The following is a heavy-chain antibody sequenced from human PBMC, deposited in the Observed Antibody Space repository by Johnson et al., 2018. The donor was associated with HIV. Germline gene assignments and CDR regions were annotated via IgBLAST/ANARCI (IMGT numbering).Heavy chain of an antibody. V-gene: IGHV3-20*04. CDR3: VRVGKFCGGDCYSGVDGFDI. D-gene: IGHD2-21*02. Sequence: VQLVESGGGLVQPGGSLRLSCAASGFTFDYYDMTWVRQAPGKGLEWVCGINWNGGNTDYADSVKGRFTISRDNAKTSLYLQMNSLRAEDMALYFCVRVGKFCGGDCYSGVDGFDIWGQGTMVTVSA. CDR2: INWNGGNT. CDR1: GFTFDYYD. J-gene: IGHJ3*02.